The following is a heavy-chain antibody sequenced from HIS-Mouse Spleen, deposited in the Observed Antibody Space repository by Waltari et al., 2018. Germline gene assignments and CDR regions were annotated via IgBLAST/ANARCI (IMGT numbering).Heavy chain of an antibody. CDR3: ARGFGRYYDSSGYYYGMDV. V-gene: IGHV1-2*02. CDR2: INPNSGGT. D-gene: IGHD3-22*01. CDR1: GYTCTGYY. J-gene: IGHJ6*02. Sequence: QVQLVQSGAEVKKPGASVKVSCKASGYTCTGYYMHWVRQAPGQALEWVGWINPNSGGTNYAQKFQGRVTMTRDTSISTAYMELSRLRSDDTAVYYCARGFGRYYDSSGYYYGMDVRGQGTTVTVSS.